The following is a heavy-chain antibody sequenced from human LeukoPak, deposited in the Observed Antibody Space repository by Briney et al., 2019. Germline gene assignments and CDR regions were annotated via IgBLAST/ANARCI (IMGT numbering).Heavy chain of an antibody. CDR2: ISSSGSTI. CDR1: GFTFSDYY. V-gene: IGHV3-11*04. D-gene: IGHD6-19*01. J-gene: IGHJ3*02. Sequence: GGSLRLSCAAFGFTFSDYYMSWIRQAPGKGLEWVSYISSSGSTIYYADSVKGRFTISRDNAKNTLYLQMNSLRAEDTAVYYCARDHIPQWLVHDAFDIWGQGTMVTVSS. CDR3: ARDHIPQWLVHDAFDI.